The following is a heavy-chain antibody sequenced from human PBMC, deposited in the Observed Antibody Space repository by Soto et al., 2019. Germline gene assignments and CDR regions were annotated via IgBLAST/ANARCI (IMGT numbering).Heavy chain of an antibody. J-gene: IGHJ1*01. Sequence: GGSLRLSCAASGFTFSSYSMNGVRQAPGKGLEGVSSISSSSSSIYNADSVKGRFTISRDNAKNSLYLQMNSLRAEDTAVYYCARDNTAAAGHIEYFQHWGQGTLVTVSS. D-gene: IGHD6-13*01. CDR3: ARDNTAAAGHIEYFQH. CDR1: GFTFSSYS. CDR2: ISSSSSSI. V-gene: IGHV3-21*01.